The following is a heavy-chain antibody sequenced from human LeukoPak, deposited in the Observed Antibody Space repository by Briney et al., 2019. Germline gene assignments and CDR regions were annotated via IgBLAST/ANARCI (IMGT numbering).Heavy chain of an antibody. V-gene: IGHV5-51*01. J-gene: IGHJ3*02. D-gene: IGHD3-9*01. Sequence: GESLKISCKGSGYSFTSYWIGWVRQMPGKGLEWMGIIYPGDSDTRYSPSFQGQVTISADKSISTAYLQWSSLKALDTAMYYCARRTYDILTGYYLDAFDIWGQGTMVTVSS. CDR2: IYPGDSDT. CDR3: ARRTYDILTGYYLDAFDI. CDR1: GYSFTSYW.